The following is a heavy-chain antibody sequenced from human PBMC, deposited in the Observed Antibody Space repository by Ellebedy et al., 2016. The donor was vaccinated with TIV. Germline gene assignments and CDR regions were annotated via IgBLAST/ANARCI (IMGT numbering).Heavy chain of an antibody. Sequence: SETLSLXXTVSGGSISSGDYYWSWLRQPPGKGLEWIGEINHSGSTNYNPSLKSRVTISVDTSKNQFSLKLSSVTAADTAVYYCARSQEYYDILTGYPTYYFDYWGQGTLVTVSS. J-gene: IGHJ4*02. CDR1: GGSISSGDYY. CDR3: ARSQEYYDILTGYPTYYFDY. V-gene: IGHV4-39*07. D-gene: IGHD3-9*01. CDR2: INHSGST.